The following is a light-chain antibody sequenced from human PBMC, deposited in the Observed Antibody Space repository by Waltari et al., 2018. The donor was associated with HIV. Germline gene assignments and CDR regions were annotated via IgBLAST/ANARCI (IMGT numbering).Light chain of an antibody. CDR3: QQYMEWPLT. Sequence: EIVMTQSPGTLSVSPGQRATLSCRASQSVSGNIAWYQQKPGQAPRRLIVAASTRATGVPARFSGRGFGTEFTLSITDLQSEDCATYHCQQYMEWPLTFGQGTKV. CDR1: QSVSGN. V-gene: IGKV3-15*01. CDR2: AAS. J-gene: IGKJ1*01.